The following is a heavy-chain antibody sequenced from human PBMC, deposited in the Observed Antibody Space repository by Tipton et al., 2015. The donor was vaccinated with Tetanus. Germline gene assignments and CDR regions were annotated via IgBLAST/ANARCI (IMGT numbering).Heavy chain of an antibody. D-gene: IGHD4-23*01. CDR2: IYPGDSDT. CDR1: GYSFTSYW. CDR3: ARRSGNLHYYYYGMDV. Sequence: QLVQSGAEVKKPGESLKISCKGSGYSFTSYWIGWVRQMPGKGLEWMGIIYPGDSDTRYSPSPQGQVTISADKSISTAYLQWSSLKAPDPAMYYCARRSGNLHYYYYGMDVWGQGTTVTVPS. J-gene: IGHJ6*02. V-gene: IGHV5-51*01.